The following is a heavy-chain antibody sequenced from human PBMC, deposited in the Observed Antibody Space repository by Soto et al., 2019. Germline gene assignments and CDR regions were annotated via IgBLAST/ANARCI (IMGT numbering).Heavy chain of an antibody. D-gene: IGHD3-22*01. CDR3: AREGAYYYHSSGYYYYGMDV. Sequence: QVQLVQSGAEVKKPGASVKVSCKASGYTFTSYGISWVRQAPGQGLEWMGWISAYNGNTNYAQKLQGRVTMTTDTSTSTAYIELRRLRSDDTAVYYCAREGAYYYHSSGYYYYGMDVWGQGTTVTVSS. CDR1: GYTFTSYG. V-gene: IGHV1-18*04. CDR2: ISAYNGNT. J-gene: IGHJ6*02.